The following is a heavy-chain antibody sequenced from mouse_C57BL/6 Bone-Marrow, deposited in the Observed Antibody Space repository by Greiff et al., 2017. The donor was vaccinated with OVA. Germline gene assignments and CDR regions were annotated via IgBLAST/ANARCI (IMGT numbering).Heavy chain of an antibody. V-gene: IGHV14-2*01. CDR3: ARWGDYYPYFDY. CDR1: GFNIKDYY. Sequence: EVQLQQSGAELVQPGASVKLSCTASGFNIKDYYMHWVKQRTEQGLEWIGWIGPEDGETKYAPKFQGKATFTADTSSNTTYQQLSSLTSEDNAVYYCARWGDYYPYFDYWGQGTTLTVSS. CDR2: IGPEDGET. J-gene: IGHJ2*01. D-gene: IGHD1-1*01.